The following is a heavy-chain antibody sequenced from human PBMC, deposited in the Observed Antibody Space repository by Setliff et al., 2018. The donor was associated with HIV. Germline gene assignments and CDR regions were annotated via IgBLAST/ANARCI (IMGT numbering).Heavy chain of an antibody. CDR3: ARVFVLPDIVVVLDAFDI. Sequence: GASVKVSCKASGYTFTAYYMHWVRQAPGQGLEWMGRIIPNSGGTNYAQKFQGRVTITRDTSTTTAYMELRSLRSDDTAEYYCARVFVLPDIVVVLDAFDIWGQGTMVTVSS. CDR1: GYTFTAYY. J-gene: IGHJ3*02. V-gene: IGHV1-2*06. D-gene: IGHD2-21*01. CDR2: IIPNSGGT.